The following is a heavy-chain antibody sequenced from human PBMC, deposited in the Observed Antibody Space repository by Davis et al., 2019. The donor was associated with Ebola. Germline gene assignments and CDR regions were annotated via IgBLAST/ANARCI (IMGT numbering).Heavy chain of an antibody. D-gene: IGHD3-3*01. Sequence: PGGSLRLSCAASGFTFSDYYMSWVRPAPGMGMEWISYISSRSRTIYYADSVKGRLTISRDNDKNSLYLQMNSLRDEDTAVYYCARDLSAHFDFWSGYSRPDAFDVWGQGTMVTVSS. J-gene: IGHJ3*01. CDR2: ISSRSRTI. V-gene: IGHV3-11*04. CDR1: GFTFSDYY. CDR3: ARDLSAHFDFWSGYSRPDAFDV.